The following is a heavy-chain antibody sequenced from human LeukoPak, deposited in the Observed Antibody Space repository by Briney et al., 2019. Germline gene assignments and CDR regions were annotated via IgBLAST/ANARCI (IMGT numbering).Heavy chain of an antibody. D-gene: IGHD2-2*01. CDR2: INHSENT. CDR3: ARGLVVYQLLSYWFDP. Sequence: PSETLTLTCTVYGRPFSGYHWSWTRQPPGKGLEWLGEINHSENTNYNPTPRGPVSISVDTTKSQCCLMLSAVTAAGTAVYYCARGLVVYQLLSYWFDPGGQATLVSAS. CDR1: GRPFSGYH. V-gene: IGHV4-34*01. J-gene: IGHJ5*02.